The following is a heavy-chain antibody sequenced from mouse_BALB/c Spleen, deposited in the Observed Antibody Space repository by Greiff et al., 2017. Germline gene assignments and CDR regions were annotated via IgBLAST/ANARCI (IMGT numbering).Heavy chain of an antibody. CDR2: ISSGGST. V-gene: IGHV5-6-5*01. CDR3: ARGVYWYFDV. Sequence: EVKLMESGGGLVKPGGSLKLSCAASGFTFSSYAMSWVRQTPEKRLEWVASISSGGSTYYPDSVKGRFTISRDNARNSLYLQMSSLRSEDTAMYYCARGVYWYFDVWGAGTTVTVSS. J-gene: IGHJ1*01. CDR1: GFTFSSYA.